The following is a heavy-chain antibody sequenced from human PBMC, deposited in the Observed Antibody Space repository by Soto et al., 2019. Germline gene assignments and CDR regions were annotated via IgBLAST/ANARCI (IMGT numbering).Heavy chain of an antibody. CDR3: ARGWGYDSNDYYYAY. V-gene: IGHV1-69*01. D-gene: IGHD3-22*01. CDR2: IIPIFGTA. Sequence: QVQLVQSGAEVRKPGSSVKVSCKASGGTFSRHAISWVRQAPEQGLEWMGGIIPIFGTANHAQKFQGRVTIIADESTSTVYMELSSLRSEDTAMYYCARGWGYDSNDYYYAYWGQGTRVIVSS. CDR1: GGTFSRHA. J-gene: IGHJ4*02.